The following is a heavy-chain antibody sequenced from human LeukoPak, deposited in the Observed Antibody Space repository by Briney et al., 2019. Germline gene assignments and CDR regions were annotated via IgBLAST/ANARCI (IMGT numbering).Heavy chain of an antibody. CDR3: ARSGYDSSGYYFGFDY. D-gene: IGHD3-22*01. CDR2: ISYNGNNK. J-gene: IGHJ4*02. V-gene: IGHV3-30*04. Sequence: GGSLRLSCAASGFTFSSYAMHWVRQAPGKGLEWVAVISYNGNNKYYADSVKGRFTISRDNSKNTLYLQMNSLRAEDTAVYYCARSGYDSSGYYFGFDYWGQGTLVTVSS. CDR1: GFTFSSYA.